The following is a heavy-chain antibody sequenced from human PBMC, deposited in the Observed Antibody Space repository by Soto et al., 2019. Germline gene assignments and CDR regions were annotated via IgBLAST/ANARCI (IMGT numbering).Heavy chain of an antibody. CDR1: GFTFSRYA. J-gene: IGHJ4*01. D-gene: IGHD6-13*01. Sequence: QVQLVESGGGVVQPGRSLRLSCAASGFTFSRYAMHWVRQAPGKGLEWVAVISYDGSNKYYADSVKGRFTISRDNSKNTLYLQMNSLIAEDTAVYYCARVRGSSWYGDIDYWGHATLVTVSS. CDR3: ARVRGSSWYGDIDY. V-gene: IGHV3-30-3*01. CDR2: ISYDGSNK.